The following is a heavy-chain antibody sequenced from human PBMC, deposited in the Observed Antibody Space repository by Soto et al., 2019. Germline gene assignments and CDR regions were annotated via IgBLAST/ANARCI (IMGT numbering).Heavy chain of an antibody. CDR2: ISAYNGNT. V-gene: IGHV1-18*01. J-gene: IGHJ6*02. CDR3: ARDRGAYGMDV. CDR1: GYTFTSYG. Sequence: QVQLVQSGAEVKKPGASVKVSCKASGYTFTSYGISWVRQAPGQGLEWMGWISAYNGNTYYAQKLQGRVTMTTDTSTRTAYMELRSLRSDDTAVYSCARDRGAYGMDVWGQGTTVTVSS.